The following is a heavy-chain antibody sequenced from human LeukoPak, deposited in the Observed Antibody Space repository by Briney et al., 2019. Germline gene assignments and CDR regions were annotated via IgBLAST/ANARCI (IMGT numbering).Heavy chain of an antibody. V-gene: IGHV1-18*01. CDR2: ISAYNGNT. CDR3: ARASYCSDGSCYSDY. Sequence: ASVKVSCKASGYTFTSYSISWVRQAPGQGLEWMGWISAYNGNTIYAQKVKGRVTMTTDTSTSTAYMELRSLKSDDTAVYYCARASYCSDGSCYSDYWGQGTLVTVSS. CDR1: GYTFTSYS. D-gene: IGHD2-15*01. J-gene: IGHJ4*02.